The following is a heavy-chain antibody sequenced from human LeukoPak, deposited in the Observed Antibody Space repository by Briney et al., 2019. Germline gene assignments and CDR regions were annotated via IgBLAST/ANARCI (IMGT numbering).Heavy chain of an antibody. D-gene: IGHD3-3*01. CDR3: ARDNYDFWSAYAFDI. J-gene: IGHJ3*02. Sequence: SETLSLTCTVSGGSISSYYWSRIRQPPGKGLEWIGYIYYSGSTNYNPSLKSRVTISVDTSKNQFSLKLSSVTAADTAVYYCARDNYDFWSAYAFDIWGQGTMVTVSS. CDR2: IYYSGST. CDR1: GGSISSYY. V-gene: IGHV4-59*01.